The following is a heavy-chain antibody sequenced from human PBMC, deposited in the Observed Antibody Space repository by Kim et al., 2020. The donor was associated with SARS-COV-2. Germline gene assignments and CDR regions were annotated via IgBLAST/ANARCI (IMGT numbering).Heavy chain of an antibody. CDR3: ARDGSDYYDSSGLLDV. J-gene: IGHJ6*02. Sequence: GGSLRLSCAASGFTFSSYGMHWVRQAPGKGLEWVAVISYDGSNKYYADSVKGRFTISRDNSKNTLYLQMNSLRAEDTAVYYCARDGSDYYDSSGLLDVWRQEXTLPLS. CDR1: GFTFSSYG. CDR2: ISYDGSNK. V-gene: IGHV3-33*05. D-gene: IGHD3-22*01.